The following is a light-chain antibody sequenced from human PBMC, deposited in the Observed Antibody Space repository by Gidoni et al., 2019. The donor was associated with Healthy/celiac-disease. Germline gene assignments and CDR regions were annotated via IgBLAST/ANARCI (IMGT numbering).Light chain of an antibody. V-gene: IGKV1-6*01. J-gene: IGKJ1*01. CDR2: AAS. Sequence: AIHMTQSPSSLSASVGDRVTITCRASQGIRNDLGWYQQKPGKAPKLLIYAASSLQSGVTSRFSGSGSGKDCTLTISSLQPEDFATYYGLQDYNDPWTFGQGTKVEIK. CDR3: LQDYNDPWT. CDR1: QGIRND.